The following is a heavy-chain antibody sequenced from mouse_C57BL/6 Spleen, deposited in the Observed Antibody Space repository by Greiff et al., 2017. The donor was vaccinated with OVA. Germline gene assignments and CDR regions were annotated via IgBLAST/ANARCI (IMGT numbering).Heavy chain of an antibody. D-gene: IGHD1-1*01. J-gene: IGHJ1*03. CDR2: ISNGGGST. CDR1: GFTFSDYY. CDR3: ARHITTVVATDWYFDV. Sequence: EVQLVESGGGLVQPGGSLKLSCAASGFTFSDYYMYWVRQTPEKRLEWVAYISNGGGSTYYPDTVKGRFTISRDNAKNTLYLQMSRLKSEDTAMYYCARHITTVVATDWYFDVWGTGTTVTVSS. V-gene: IGHV5-12*01.